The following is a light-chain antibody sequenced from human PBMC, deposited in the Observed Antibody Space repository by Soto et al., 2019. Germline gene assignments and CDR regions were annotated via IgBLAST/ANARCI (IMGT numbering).Light chain of an antibody. CDR1: QSVAKNF. CDR3: QQYASSPIT. J-gene: IGKJ5*01. Sequence: EIVLTQSAGTLSLSPGERATLSCRASQSVAKNFLAWYQQTPGQAPRLLISDASRRATGTSDRFSGSGSGTDFTLTISRLEPEDFAVYYCQQYASSPITFGQGTRLEIK. CDR2: DAS. V-gene: IGKV3-20*01.